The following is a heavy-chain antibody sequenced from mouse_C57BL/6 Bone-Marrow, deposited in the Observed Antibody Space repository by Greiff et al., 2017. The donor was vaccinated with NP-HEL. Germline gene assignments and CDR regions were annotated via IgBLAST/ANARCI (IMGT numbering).Heavy chain of an antibody. CDR1: GYTFTRYG. CDR3: ARTLMVKSAKEY. J-gene: IGHJ4*01. V-gene: IGHV1-58*01. D-gene: IGHD2-2*01. Sequence: VQLQQSGAELVRPGSSVKMSCKTSGYTFTRYGINWVKQRPGQGLEWIGYIYIGNGYTAYNEKFKGKATLTSDTASSTAYMQLSSLTSEDSAIYFCARTLMVKSAKEYRGQGTSVTASS. CDR2: IYIGNGYT.